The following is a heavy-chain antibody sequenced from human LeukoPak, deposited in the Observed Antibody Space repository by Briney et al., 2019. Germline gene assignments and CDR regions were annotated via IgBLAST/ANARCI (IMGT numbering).Heavy chain of an antibody. J-gene: IGHJ4*02. CDR1: GDSVSSNSAA. CDR2: TYYRSNWNN. D-gene: IGHD3-10*01. Sequence: SQTLSLTCAISGDSVSSNSAAWNWIKQSPGRGLEWLGRTYYRSNWNNDYAVSVKSRITINPDTSKNQFSLHLNSVTPEDTAVYYCARTRLHHNYGSGTSFDYWGQGTLVTVSS. V-gene: IGHV6-1*01. CDR3: ARTRLHHNYGSGTSFDY.